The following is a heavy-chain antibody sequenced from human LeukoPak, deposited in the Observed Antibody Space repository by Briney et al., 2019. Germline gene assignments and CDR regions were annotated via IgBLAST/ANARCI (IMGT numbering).Heavy chain of an antibody. Sequence: PGGSLRLSCAASGFTFSTYEMNWVRQTPGKGLEWVSYIGTSSSTIYYADSVKGRFTISRDSAKNSLYLQMNSLRDEDTAVYYRARHDYGGNSGDYWGQGTLVTVSS. V-gene: IGHV3-48*02. CDR3: ARHDYGGNSGDY. D-gene: IGHD4-23*01. CDR2: IGTSSSTI. J-gene: IGHJ4*02. CDR1: GFTFSTYE.